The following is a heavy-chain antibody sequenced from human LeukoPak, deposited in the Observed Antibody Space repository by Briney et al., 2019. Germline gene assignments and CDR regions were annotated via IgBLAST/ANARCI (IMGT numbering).Heavy chain of an antibody. Sequence: ASVKVSCKTSGYTFTGYYIHWVRQAPGQGLEWMGRIIPILGIANYAQKFQGRVTITADKSTSTAYMELSSLRSEDTAVYYCAREQAAGSLDVWGKGTTVTVSS. CDR1: GYTFTGYY. CDR2: IIPILGIA. V-gene: IGHV1-69*04. D-gene: IGHD6-13*01. CDR3: AREQAAGSLDV. J-gene: IGHJ6*04.